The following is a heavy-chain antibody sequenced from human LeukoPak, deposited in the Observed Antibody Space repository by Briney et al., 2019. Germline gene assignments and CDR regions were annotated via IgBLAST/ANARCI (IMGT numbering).Heavy chain of an antibody. D-gene: IGHD3-22*01. Sequence: ASVKVSYKASGYTFTSYGISWVRQAPGQGLEWMGWISAYNGNTNYAQKLQGRVTMTTDTSTSTAYMELRSLRSDDTAVYYCARPYYDSSGYYPTNFDYWGQGTLVTVSS. V-gene: IGHV1-18*01. CDR2: ISAYNGNT. CDR3: ARPYYDSSGYYPTNFDY. CDR1: GYTFTSYG. J-gene: IGHJ4*02.